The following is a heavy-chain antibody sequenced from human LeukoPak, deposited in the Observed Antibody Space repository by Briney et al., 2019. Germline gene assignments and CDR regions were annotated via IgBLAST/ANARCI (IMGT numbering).Heavy chain of an antibody. CDR1: GFTFSTYA. V-gene: IGHV3-23*01. CDR2: ISGGGDIT. D-gene: IGHD1-26*01. J-gene: IGHJ4*02. CDR3: AKEQVVSPPWVSYFDY. Sequence: PGGSLRLSCAASGFTFSTYAMSWVRQTPGKGLEWVSVISGGGDITKYADSVKGRFTISRDNFENTVYLQMNSRRAEDTAVYYCAKEQVVSPPWVSYFDYWGQGALVTVSS.